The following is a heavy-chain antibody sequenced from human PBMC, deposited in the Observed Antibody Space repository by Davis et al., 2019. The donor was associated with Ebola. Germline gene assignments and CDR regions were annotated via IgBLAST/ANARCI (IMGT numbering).Heavy chain of an antibody. CDR3: ASGTYYGSGSYIDY. Sequence: AASVKVSCKAFGYTFTSYYIHWVRQAPGQGLEWMGIVNPSGGRTTYAQKFQGRVTMTRDTSTSTVYMELSSLRSEDTAVYYCASGTYYGSGSYIDYWGQGTLVTVSS. V-gene: IGHV1-46*01. D-gene: IGHD3-10*01. J-gene: IGHJ4*02. CDR1: GYTFTSYY. CDR2: VNPSGGRT.